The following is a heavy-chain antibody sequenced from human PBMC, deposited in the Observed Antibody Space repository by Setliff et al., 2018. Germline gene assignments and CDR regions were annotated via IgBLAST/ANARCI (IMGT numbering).Heavy chain of an antibody. D-gene: IGHD3-10*01. Sequence: GGSLRLSCAASGFTFSSYAMGLVRQAPGKGLEWVSAISGSGRSTYYADSVKGRFTISRDNSKNTLYLQMNSLRAEDTAVYYCAKNGFGVVALGVNNWFDPWGQGTLVTVSS. J-gene: IGHJ5*02. CDR2: ISGSGRST. CDR3: AKNGFGVVALGVNNWFDP. CDR1: GFTFSSYA. V-gene: IGHV3-23*01.